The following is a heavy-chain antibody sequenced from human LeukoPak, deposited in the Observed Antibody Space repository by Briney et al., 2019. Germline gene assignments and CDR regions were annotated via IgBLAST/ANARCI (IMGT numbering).Heavy chain of an antibody. D-gene: IGHD5-24*01. V-gene: IGHV3-30*04. J-gene: IGHJ4*02. CDR3: ASARPDDYNILDY. CDR2: ISSDVNKK. CDR1: XFXFSGYA. Sequence: SLRLSCXASXFXFSGYAMHWVRQAPGKGLEWVAVISSDVNKKYYADSVKGRFTISSYNSTTTLYLQINSLGAEATAVYYCASARPDDYNILDYWGQGTLVTASS.